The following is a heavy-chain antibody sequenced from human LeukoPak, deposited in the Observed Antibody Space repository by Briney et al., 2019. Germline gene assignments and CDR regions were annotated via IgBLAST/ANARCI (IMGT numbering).Heavy chain of an antibody. J-gene: IGHJ4*02. D-gene: IGHD3-22*01. V-gene: IGHV1-69*04. CDR2: IIPILGIA. CDR1: GGTFSSYA. CDR3: ARGYDSSGYYYV. Sequence: SVKVSCKASGGTFSSYAISWVRQAPGQGLDWMGRIIPILGIANYAQKFQGRVTITADKSTSTAYMELSSLRSEDTAVYYCARGYDSSGYYYVWGQGTLVTVSS.